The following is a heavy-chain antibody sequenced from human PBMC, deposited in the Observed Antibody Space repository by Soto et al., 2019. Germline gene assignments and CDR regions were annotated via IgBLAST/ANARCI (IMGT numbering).Heavy chain of an antibody. V-gene: IGHV1-69*01. Sequence: QAQLEQSGGEVKKPGSSVKVSCKASRVAFSKFIVTWVRQAPGVGLEWVGGIIPVFGTANYAQKFQGRVTSAADESTSTSDMEVNNLRSEDTAVYYCAKVRYSSPMGYYYGMDVWGQGTTVTVSS. D-gene: IGHD2-2*01. CDR3: AKVRYSSPMGYYYGMDV. CDR2: IIPVFGTA. J-gene: IGHJ6*02. CDR1: RVAFSKFI.